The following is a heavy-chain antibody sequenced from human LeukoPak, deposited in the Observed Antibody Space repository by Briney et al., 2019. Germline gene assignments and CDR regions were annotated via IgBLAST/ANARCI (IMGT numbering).Heavy chain of an antibody. V-gene: IGHV4-34*01. J-gene: IGHJ6*03. CDR2: INHSGST. CDR3: ARDKNYYMDV. CDR1: GGSFSGYY. Sequence: SETLSLTCAVYGGSFSGYYWSWIRQPPGKGLEWIGEINHSGSTNYNPSLKSRVTISVDTSKNQFSLKLNSVTAADTAVYYCARDKNYYMDVWGKGTTVTVSS.